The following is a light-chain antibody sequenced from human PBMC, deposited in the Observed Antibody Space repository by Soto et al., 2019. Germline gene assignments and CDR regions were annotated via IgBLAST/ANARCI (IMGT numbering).Light chain of an antibody. CDR1: QPISSS. V-gene: IGKV1-39*01. Sequence: DLQMTQSPSSLSASVGDRVTITCRSSQPISSSLNWYQQKPGKAPKLLIFAASTLQNGVPARFSGSRSSTHFTLTISSLQPEDFATYYCQQSYTSPTFTFGQGTKLEMK. CDR3: QQSYTSPTFT. CDR2: AAS. J-gene: IGKJ2*01.